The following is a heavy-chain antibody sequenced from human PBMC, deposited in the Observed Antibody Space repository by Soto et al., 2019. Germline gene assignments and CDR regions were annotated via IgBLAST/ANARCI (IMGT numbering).Heavy chain of an antibody. J-gene: IGHJ4*02. V-gene: IGHV1-18*01. D-gene: IGHD3-22*01. CDR1: GYTFTSYG. Sequence: ASVKVSCKASGYTFTSYGISWVRQAPGQGLEWMGWISAYNGNTNYAQKLQGRVTMTTDTSTSTAYMELRSLRSDDTAVYYCGRGGNYYDRSGHPIDYWGQGTLVTVSS. CDR2: ISAYNGNT. CDR3: GRGGNYYDRSGHPIDY.